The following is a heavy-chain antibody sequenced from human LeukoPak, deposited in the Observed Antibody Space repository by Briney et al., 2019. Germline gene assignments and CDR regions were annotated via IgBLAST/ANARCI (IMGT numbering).Heavy chain of an antibody. V-gene: IGHV4-4*07. Sequence: SETLSLTCTVSGGSISSYYWSWIRQPAGKGLEWIGRIYTSGSTNYNPSLKSRVTMSVDTPKNQFSLKLSSVTAADTAVYYCARNTQPASIITMIVVGGAFDIWGQGTMVTVSS. CDR2: IYTSGST. CDR3: ARNTQPASIITMIVVGGAFDI. CDR1: GGSISSYY. J-gene: IGHJ3*02. D-gene: IGHD3-22*01.